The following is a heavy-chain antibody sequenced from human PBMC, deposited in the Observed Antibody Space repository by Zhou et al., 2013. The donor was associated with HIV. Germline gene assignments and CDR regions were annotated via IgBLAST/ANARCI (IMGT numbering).Heavy chain of an antibody. V-gene: IGHV1-69*13. Sequence: QVQLVQSGAEVKKPGSSVKVSCKASGGTFSSYAISWVRQAPGQGLEWMGRIIPIFGTANYAQKFQGRVTITADESTSTAYMELSSLRSEDTAVYYCARDVRKEYCSSTSCSSIWGQGTMVTVSS. CDR1: GGTFSSYA. D-gene: IGHD2-2*01. CDR3: ARDVRKEYCSSTSCSSI. J-gene: IGHJ3*02. CDR2: IIPIFGTA.